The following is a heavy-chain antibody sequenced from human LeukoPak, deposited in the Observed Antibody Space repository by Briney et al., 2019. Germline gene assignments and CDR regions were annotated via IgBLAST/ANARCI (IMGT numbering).Heavy chain of an antibody. J-gene: IGHJ6*03. V-gene: IGHV4-34*01. D-gene: IGHD4/OR15-4a*01. CDR1: GSFSDHS. Sequence: KASETLSLTCAVYGSFSDHSWSWVRQPPGKGLEWIGEIDEKRRTSYSPSLTSRVTMSVDTSKNQFSLKLSSVTAADTAVYFCARHGGPYTWCPYYYYMDVWGKGTSVTVSS. CDR2: IDEKRRT. CDR3: ARHGGPYTWCPYYYYMDV.